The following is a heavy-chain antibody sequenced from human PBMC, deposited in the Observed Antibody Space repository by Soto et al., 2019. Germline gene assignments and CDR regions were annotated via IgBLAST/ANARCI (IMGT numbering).Heavy chain of an antibody. CDR1: GGSISRSDFS. Sequence: PSETLSLTCVVSGGSISRSDFSWTWIRQPPGKGLEWVGYIYRSGTTYYNPSLKSRVSISLDKSKNQFSLNLTSVTAADTAVYYCASGKTKYFFDLWGQGHLVTVS. CDR2: IYRSGTT. CDR3: ASGKTKYFFDL. D-gene: IGHD2-2*01. V-gene: IGHV4-30-2*01. J-gene: IGHJ4*02.